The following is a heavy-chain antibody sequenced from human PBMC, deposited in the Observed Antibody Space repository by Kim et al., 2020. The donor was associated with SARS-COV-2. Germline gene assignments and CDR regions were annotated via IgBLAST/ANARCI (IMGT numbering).Heavy chain of an antibody. D-gene: IGHD1-26*01. CDR1: GGSISSSSYY. Sequence: SETLSLTCTVSGGSISSSSYYWGWIRQPPGKGLEWIGSIYYSGSTYYNPSLKSRVTISVDTSKNQFSLKLSSVTAADTAVYYCARPNSGSYSTIDYWGQGTLVTVSS. V-gene: IGHV4-39*07. CDR3: ARPNSGSYSTIDY. CDR2: IYYSGST. J-gene: IGHJ4*02.